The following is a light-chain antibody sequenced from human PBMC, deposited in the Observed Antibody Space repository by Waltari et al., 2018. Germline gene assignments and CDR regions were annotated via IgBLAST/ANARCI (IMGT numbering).Light chain of an antibody. CDR2: GAS. J-gene: IGKJ1*01. CDR3: QQYGTARA. Sequence: ETVLPPSPGTLSLSPGDRATLSCRASQSISSTYLAWYQQKPGQPPRLLIFGASSRATGTPDRFRGSGSGTDFTLTISRLEPEDFAVYYCQQYGTARAFGQGTKVEI. V-gene: IGKV3-20*01. CDR1: QSISSTY.